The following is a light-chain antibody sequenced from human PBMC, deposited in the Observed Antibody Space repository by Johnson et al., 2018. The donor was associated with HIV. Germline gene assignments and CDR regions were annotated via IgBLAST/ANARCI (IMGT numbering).Light chain of an antibody. CDR1: SSNIGNHY. V-gene: IGLV1-51*01. CDR2: DNN. J-gene: IGLJ1*01. Sequence: QSVLTQPPSVSAAPGQKVTISCSGTSSNIGNHYVSWYQLLPGTAPKLLIYDNNQRPSGIPDRFSVSKSGTSATLGITGLQTGDEADYYCGTWDSSLSTYVFCSVTKVTVL. CDR3: GTWDSSLSTYV.